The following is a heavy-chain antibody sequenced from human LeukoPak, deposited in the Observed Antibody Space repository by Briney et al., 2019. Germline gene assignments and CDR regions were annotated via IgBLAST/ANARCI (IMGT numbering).Heavy chain of an antibody. Sequence: GASVKVSCKASGYTFTSYGISWVRQAPGQGLELMGWISAYNGNTNYAQKLQGRVTMTTDTSTSTAYMELRSLRSDDTAVYYCARGEDYYDSSGYQPSAIWGAFDIWGQGTMVTVSS. CDR1: GYTFTSYG. CDR2: ISAYNGNT. D-gene: IGHD3-22*01. CDR3: ARGEDYYDSSGYQPSAIWGAFDI. V-gene: IGHV1-18*01. J-gene: IGHJ3*02.